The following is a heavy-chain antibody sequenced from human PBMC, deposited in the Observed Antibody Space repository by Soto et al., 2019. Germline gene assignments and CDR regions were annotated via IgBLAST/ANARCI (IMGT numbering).Heavy chain of an antibody. Sequence: PGESLKISCKGSGYSFDNYWISWMRHMPGQRLQWLAIIYPGDSDRRYSPSFQGQVTISADQSNSTAYLQWSSLKASEATNYYYVGYRARDYYYGIDVWGQGTTVTVSS. J-gene: IGHJ6*02. CDR1: GYSFDNYW. CDR3: VGYRARDYYYGIDV. CDR2: IYPGDSDR. D-gene: IGHD6-13*01. V-gene: IGHV5-51*01.